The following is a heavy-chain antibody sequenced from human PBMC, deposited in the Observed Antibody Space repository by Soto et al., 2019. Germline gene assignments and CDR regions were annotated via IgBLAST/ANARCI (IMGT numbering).Heavy chain of an antibody. J-gene: IGHJ5*02. CDR2: IYYTGGT. CDR3: ARGPHIGFDP. CDR1: GGSVVSADFY. V-gene: IGHV4-61*08. Sequence: SETLSLTCTVSGGSVVSADFYWIWIRQPPGKGLEWIGYIYYTGGTSYNPSLKSRVTISIDTSKNQFSLKLSSVTAADTAIYYCARGPHIGFDPWGQGTLVTVSS.